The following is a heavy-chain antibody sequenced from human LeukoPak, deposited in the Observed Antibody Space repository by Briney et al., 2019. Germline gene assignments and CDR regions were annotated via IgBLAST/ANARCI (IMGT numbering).Heavy chain of an antibody. CDR1: GYTFTSYG. CDR2: INPSGGST. J-gene: IGHJ4*02. Sequence: ASVKVSCKASGYTFTSYGISWVRQAPGQGLEWMGIINPSGGSTSYAQKFQGRVTMTRDTSTSTVYMELSSLRSEDTAVYYCARGSAVVVITDWGQGTLVTVSS. D-gene: IGHD3-22*01. V-gene: IGHV1-46*01. CDR3: ARGSAVVVITD.